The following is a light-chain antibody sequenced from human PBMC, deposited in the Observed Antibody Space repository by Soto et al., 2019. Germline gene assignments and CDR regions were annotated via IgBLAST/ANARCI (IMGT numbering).Light chain of an antibody. CDR2: DDS. CDR3: QVWDSSRDQYL. CDR1: NIASKS. V-gene: IGLV3-21*02. J-gene: IGLJ1*01. Sequence: SYELTQPPSVSVAPGQTARITCGGNNIASKSVHWYQQRPGQAPVLVLYDDSNRPSGIPARFSGSNSGSTATLTISSVEAGDEADYFCQVWDSSRDQYLFGAGTKVTVL.